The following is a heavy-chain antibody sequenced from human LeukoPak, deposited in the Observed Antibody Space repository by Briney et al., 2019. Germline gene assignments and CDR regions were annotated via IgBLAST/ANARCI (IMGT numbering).Heavy chain of an antibody. CDR2: ISSSSRYI. V-gene: IGHV3-21*01. D-gene: IGHD3-22*01. CDR1: GFTFSSYS. J-gene: IGHJ3*02. CDR3: ARDVHYDSSGYYFRNDAFDI. Sequence: GGSLRLSCAASGFTFSSYSMNWVRQAPGKGLEWVSSISSSSRYIYYGGSVKGRFTISRDNAKNSLCLQMNSLRAEDTAVYYCARDVHYDSSGYYFRNDAFDIWGQGTMVTVSS.